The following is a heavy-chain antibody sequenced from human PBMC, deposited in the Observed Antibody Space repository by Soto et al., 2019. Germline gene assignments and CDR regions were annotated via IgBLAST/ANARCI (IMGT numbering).Heavy chain of an antibody. J-gene: IGHJ4*02. D-gene: IGHD4-17*01. Sequence: QLQLQESGPGLVKPSETLSLTCPVPGGSISSSSYYWGWIRQPSGKGLEWIGSIYYSGSTYYNPSLKSRVTISLDRSKSQFSLKLSSVTAAAAAVYYCASSYGGYVSYWGQGTLVTVSS. CDR1: GGSISSSSYY. V-gene: IGHV4-39*01. CDR2: IYYSGST. CDR3: ASSYGGYVSY.